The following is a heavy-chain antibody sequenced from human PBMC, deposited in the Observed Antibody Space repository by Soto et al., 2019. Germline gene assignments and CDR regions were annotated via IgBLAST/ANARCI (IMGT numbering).Heavy chain of an antibody. CDR1: GYTFTSYA. J-gene: IGHJ6*02. Sequence: ASVKVSCKASGYTFTSYAMHWVRQAPGQRLEWMGWINAGNGNTKYSQKFQGRVTITRDTSTSTAYMELRSLRSDDTAVYYCGRDLGTTVTTGLTNYSYSGMDVWGQGTTVTVSS. CDR2: INAGNGNT. CDR3: GRDLGTTVTTGLTNYSYSGMDV. V-gene: IGHV1-3*01. D-gene: IGHD4-4*01.